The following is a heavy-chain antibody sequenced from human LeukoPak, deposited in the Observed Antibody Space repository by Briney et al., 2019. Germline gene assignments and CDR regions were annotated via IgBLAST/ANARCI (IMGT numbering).Heavy chain of an antibody. CDR3: ARGSGYNYKNPDY. CDR1: GYTFTGYY. V-gene: IGHV7-4-1*02. Sequence: GASVKVSCKASGYTFTGYYTHWVRQAPGQGLEWMGWINTNTGNPTYAQGFTGRFVFSLDTSVSTAYLQISSLKAEDTAVYYCARGSGYNYKNPDYWGQGTLVTVSS. CDR2: INTNTGNP. D-gene: IGHD5-12*01. J-gene: IGHJ4*02.